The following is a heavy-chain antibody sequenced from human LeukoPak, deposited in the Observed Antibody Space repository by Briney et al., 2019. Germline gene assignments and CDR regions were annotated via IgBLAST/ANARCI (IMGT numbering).Heavy chain of an antibody. CDR2: ISTSSSYI. Sequence: GGSLRLSCAASGFTFSSYSMNWVRQAPGKGLEWVSSISTSSSYIYYADSVKGRFTISRDNAKNSPYLQMNSLRADDTAVYYCARDGGNSSGGYPGYWGQGTLVTVSS. CDR1: GFTFSSYS. CDR3: ARDGGNSSGGYPGY. J-gene: IGHJ4*02. V-gene: IGHV3-21*01. D-gene: IGHD6-19*01.